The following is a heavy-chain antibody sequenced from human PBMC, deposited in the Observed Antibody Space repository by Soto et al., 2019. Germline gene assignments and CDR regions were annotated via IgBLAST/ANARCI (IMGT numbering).Heavy chain of an antibody. J-gene: IGHJ5*02. CDR2: TYYRSKWYN. CDR3: ARAEVVVVPANWFDP. V-gene: IGHV6-1*01. CDR1: GDSVSSNSAA. D-gene: IGHD2-2*01. Sequence: SQTLSLTCAISGDSVSSNSAAWNWIRQSPSRGLEWLGRTYYRSKWYNDYAVSVKSRITINPDTSKNQFSLQLNSVTPEDTAVYYCARAEVVVVPANWFDPWGQGALVTVSS.